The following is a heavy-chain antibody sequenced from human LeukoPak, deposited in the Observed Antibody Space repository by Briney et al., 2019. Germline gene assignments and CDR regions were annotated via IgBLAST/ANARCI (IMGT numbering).Heavy chain of an antibody. D-gene: IGHD1-26*01. CDR3: AKDRASDSGGFQVFDY. CDR2: ISWNSGSI. CDR1: GFTFDDYA. V-gene: IGHV3-9*01. J-gene: IGHJ4*02. Sequence: GGSLTLSCAASGFTFDDYAMHWVRHAPGKGLERVSGISWNSGSIGYADSVKGRFTISRDNAKNSLYLQMNSLRAEDTALYYCAKDRASDSGGFQVFDYWGQGTLVTVSS.